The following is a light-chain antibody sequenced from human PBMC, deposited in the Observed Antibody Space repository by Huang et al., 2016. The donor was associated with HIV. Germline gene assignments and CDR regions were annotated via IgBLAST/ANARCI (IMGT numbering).Light chain of an antibody. J-gene: IGKJ2*01. CDR3: MQGTHWRT. CDR1: QSLVHSDGNTY. CDR2: EVS. V-gene: IGKV2-30*02. Sequence: DVVVTQSPLSLPVTLGQPASISCRSSQSLVHSDGNTYMSWFQQRPGRSPRRLIYEVSNRASGVPDRFSGSGSDTDFTLQISRVEADDVGIYFCMQGTHWRTFGQGTKLEIK.